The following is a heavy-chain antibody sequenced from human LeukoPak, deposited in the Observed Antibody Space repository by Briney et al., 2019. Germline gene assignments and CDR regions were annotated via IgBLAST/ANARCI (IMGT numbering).Heavy chain of an antibody. CDR1: GYTFTSYY. J-gene: IGHJ4*02. Sequence: GASVKVSCKASGYTFTSYYMHWVRQAPGQGLEWMGWINPNSGGTNYAQKFQGRVTMTRDTSISTACMELSRLRSDDTAVYYCARVAYYYDSSGYPILGYWGQGTLVTVSS. CDR3: ARVAYYYDSSGYPILGY. CDR2: INPNSGGT. V-gene: IGHV1-2*02. D-gene: IGHD3-22*01.